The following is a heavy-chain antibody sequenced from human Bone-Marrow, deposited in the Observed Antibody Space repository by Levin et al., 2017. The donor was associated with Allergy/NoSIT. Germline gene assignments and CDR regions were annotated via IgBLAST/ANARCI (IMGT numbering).Heavy chain of an antibody. CDR1: GFDFNTHD. V-gene: IGHV3-21*06. CDR3: ARSQGRSGWSYYYYGMDV. CDR2: ISGNSHYV. D-gene: IGHD6-19*01. J-gene: IGHJ6*02. Sequence: GGSLRLSCRGSGFDFNTHDMNWVRQAPGQGLEWVSSISGNSHYVYYADSVKGRFSISRDNAKNSMFLHMNSLRVEDAAVYYCARSQGRSGWSYYYYGMDVWGRGTTLTVSS.